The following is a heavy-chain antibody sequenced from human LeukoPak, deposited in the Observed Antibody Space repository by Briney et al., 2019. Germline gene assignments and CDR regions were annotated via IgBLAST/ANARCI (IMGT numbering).Heavy chain of an antibody. CDR1: GGSFSGYY. CDR2: INHSGST. CDR3: AREKGLWYGDDAFDI. Sequence: SETLSLTCAVYGGSFSGYYWSWIRQPPGKGLEWIGEINHSGSTNYNPSLKSRVTISVDTSKNQFSLKLSSVTAADTAVYYCAREKGLWYGDDAFDIWGQGTMVIVSS. J-gene: IGHJ3*02. V-gene: IGHV4-34*01. D-gene: IGHD3-10*01.